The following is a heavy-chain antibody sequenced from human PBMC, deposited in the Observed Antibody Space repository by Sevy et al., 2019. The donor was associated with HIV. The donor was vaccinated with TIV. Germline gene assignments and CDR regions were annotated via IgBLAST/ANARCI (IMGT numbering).Heavy chain of an antibody. CDR3: AKAKGYYDFWSGYSYGMDV. CDR2: ISGSGGST. J-gene: IGHJ6*02. D-gene: IGHD3-3*01. V-gene: IGHV3-23*01. Sequence: GSLRLSCAASGFTFSSYAMSWVRQAPGKGLEWVSAISGSGGSTYYADSVKGRFTISRDNSKNTLYLQMNSLRAEDTAVYYCAKAKGYYDFWSGYSYGMDVWGQGTTVTVSS. CDR1: GFTFSSYA.